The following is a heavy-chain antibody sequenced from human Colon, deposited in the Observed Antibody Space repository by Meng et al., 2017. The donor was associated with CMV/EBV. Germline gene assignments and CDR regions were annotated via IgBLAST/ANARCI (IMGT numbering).Heavy chain of an antibody. CDR3: AREVPDTINFDY. Sequence: QVQLVQSWAEVKKHGASVKISCKASGYSFTSYYIHWVRQAPGQGLEWMGIMFSNRVSASYPQKFQGRVTITRDTSTSTVYMELSSLRSEDTAVYYCAREVPDTINFDYWGQGTLVTVSS. V-gene: IGHV1-46*01. J-gene: IGHJ4*02. CDR2: MFSNRVSA. CDR1: GYSFTSYY. D-gene: IGHD2-2*02.